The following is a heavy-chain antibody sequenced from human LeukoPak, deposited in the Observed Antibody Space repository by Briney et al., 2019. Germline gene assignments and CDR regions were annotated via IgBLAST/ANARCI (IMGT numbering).Heavy chain of an antibody. D-gene: IGHD5-12*01. Sequence: ASVKVSCKSTGYTFTTYGITWVRQAPGQRLEWMGWINAGNGNTKYSQKFQGRVTITRDTSASTAYMELSSLRSEDTAVYYCARPRVGGYASDFDYWGQGTLVTVSS. V-gene: IGHV1-3*01. CDR3: ARPRVGGYASDFDY. CDR1: GYTFTTYG. J-gene: IGHJ4*02. CDR2: INAGNGNT.